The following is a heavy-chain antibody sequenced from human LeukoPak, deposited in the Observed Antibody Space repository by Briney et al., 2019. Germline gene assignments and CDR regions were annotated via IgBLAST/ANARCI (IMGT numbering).Heavy chain of an antibody. CDR2: SSAYNGNT. CDR3: ARGSYFDY. J-gene: IGHJ4*02. Sequence: ASVKVSCKASGYTFNDYYMHWVRQAPGQSLEWMGWSSAYNGNTNCAQNLQGRVTMTTDTSTSTAYMELRSLRSDDTAVYYCARGSYFDYWGQGTLVTVSS. CDR1: GYTFNDYY. V-gene: IGHV1-18*01.